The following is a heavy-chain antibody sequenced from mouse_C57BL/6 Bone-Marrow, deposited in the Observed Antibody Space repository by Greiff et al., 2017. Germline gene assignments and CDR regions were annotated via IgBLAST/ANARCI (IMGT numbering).Heavy chain of an antibody. D-gene: IGHD1-1*01. J-gene: IGHJ1*03. CDR1: GYTFTGYW. Sequence: VQGVESGAELMKPGASVKLSCKATGYTFTGYWIEWVKQRPGHGLEWIGEIYPRSGNTYYNEKFKGKATLTADKSSSTAYMELRSLTSEDSAVYFCARYLYYYGSSYGYFDVWGTGTTVTVAS. CDR2: IYPRSGNT. CDR3: ARYLYYYGSSYGYFDV. V-gene: IGHV1-9*01.